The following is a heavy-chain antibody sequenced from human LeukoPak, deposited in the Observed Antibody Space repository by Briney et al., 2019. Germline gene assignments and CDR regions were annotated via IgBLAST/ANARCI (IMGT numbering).Heavy chain of an antibody. CDR1: GFTFSSYS. CDR3: ARGGNSGFDY. J-gene: IGHJ4*02. V-gene: IGHV3-21*01. D-gene: IGHD4-23*01. Sequence: GGSLRLSCAASGFTFSSYSMNWVRQAPGKGLEWVSSISSSSSYIYYADSVKGRFTISRDNAKNSLYLQMNSLRAEDTAVCYCARGGNSGFDYWGQGTLVTVSS. CDR2: ISSSSSYI.